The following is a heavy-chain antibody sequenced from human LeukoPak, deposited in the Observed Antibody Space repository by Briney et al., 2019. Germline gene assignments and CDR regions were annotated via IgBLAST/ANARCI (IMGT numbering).Heavy chain of an antibody. D-gene: IGHD3-22*01. Sequence: ASVKVSCKASGYTFTVYYMHWVRQAPGQGLERMGWINPNSGGTNFAQKFQGMVTMTRDTSISTSYLELNRLSSDGTAVYYCARGQNHDSSGYYPLLPWGQGTLVTVSS. CDR1: GYTFTVYY. V-gene: IGHV1-2*02. CDR3: ARGQNHDSSGYYPLLP. J-gene: IGHJ4*02. CDR2: INPNSGGT.